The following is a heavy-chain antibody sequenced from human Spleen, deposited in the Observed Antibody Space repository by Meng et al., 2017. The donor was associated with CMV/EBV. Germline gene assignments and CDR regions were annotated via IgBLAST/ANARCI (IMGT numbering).Heavy chain of an antibody. J-gene: IGHJ4*02. V-gene: IGHV4-31*02. Sequence: VSGATISNSNNYWSWFRYLPGRGLEWLGFFYFTGNTYYNPSLNSRVSISADMSNNQFSLKLTSVTAADTAVYYCAKENYYDSGTPVFWGQGTLVTVSS. CDR3: AKENYYDSGTPVF. CDR1: GATISNSNNY. D-gene: IGHD3-10*01. CDR2: FYFTGNT.